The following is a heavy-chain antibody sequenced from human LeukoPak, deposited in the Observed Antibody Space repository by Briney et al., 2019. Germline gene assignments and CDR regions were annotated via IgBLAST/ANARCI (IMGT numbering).Heavy chain of an antibody. D-gene: IGHD1-7*01. CDR2: ISSSSSYI. V-gene: IGHV3-21*01. CDR3: ARDGGGITGTKALDY. J-gene: IGHJ4*02. CDR1: GFTFSSYS. Sequence: GGSLRLSCAASGFTFSSYSMNWVRQAPGKGLEWVSSISSSSSYIYYADSVKGRFTISRDNSKNTLYLQMISLRAEDTAVYYCARDGGGITGTKALDYWGQGTLVTVSS.